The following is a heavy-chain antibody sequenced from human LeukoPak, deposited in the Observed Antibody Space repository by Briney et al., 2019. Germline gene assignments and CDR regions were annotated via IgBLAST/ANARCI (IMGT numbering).Heavy chain of an antibody. Sequence: PGGSLRLSCVASGFTFSHHSISWVRQAPGKGLEWVSAITASGGDTFYAESVEGRFSVSRDDSKSTVFLQMSSLTADDTGIYFCARRGLQGFCSVNSCHSFSDSWGRGTRVIVSS. CDR3: ARRGLQGFCSVNSCHSFSDS. J-gene: IGHJ5*01. V-gene: IGHV3-23*01. CDR1: GFTFSHHS. D-gene: IGHD4-23*01. CDR2: ITASGGDT.